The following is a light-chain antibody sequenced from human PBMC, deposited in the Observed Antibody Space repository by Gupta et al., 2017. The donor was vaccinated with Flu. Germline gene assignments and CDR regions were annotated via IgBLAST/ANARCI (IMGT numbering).Light chain of an antibody. V-gene: IGLV1-40*01. CDR1: SSNIGAGYD. Sequence: QSVLTQPPSDARPPGHSVPNSYTGTSSNIGAGYDVDWYQQFPGTAPKLLIYGHDSRPSGVPDRFSGSKSGTTASLAITGLQAEDEAEYYCQSYDNSMSGPYVFGSGTKVTVL. J-gene: IGLJ1*01. CDR2: GHD. CDR3: QSYDNSMSGPYV.